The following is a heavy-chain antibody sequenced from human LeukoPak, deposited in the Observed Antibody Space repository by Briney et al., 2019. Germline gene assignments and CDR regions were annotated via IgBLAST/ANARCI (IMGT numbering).Heavy chain of an antibody. Sequence: SGTLSLTCGVSGDSINTNNWWTWIRQHPGKGLEWIGYIYYSGSTYYNPSLKSRVTISVDTSKNQFSLKLSSVTAADTAVYYCARDQSYCSGGSCYSGGLDPWGQGTLVTVSS. V-gene: IGHV4-31*11. CDR1: GDSINTNNW. D-gene: IGHD2-15*01. J-gene: IGHJ5*02. CDR3: ARDQSYCSGGSCYSGGLDP. CDR2: IYYSGST.